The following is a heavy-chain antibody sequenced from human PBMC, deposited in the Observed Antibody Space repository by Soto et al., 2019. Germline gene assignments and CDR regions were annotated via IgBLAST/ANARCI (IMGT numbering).Heavy chain of an antibody. J-gene: IGHJ5*02. CDR2: IYYSGST. V-gene: IGHV4-59*01. CDR3: ARTPGRLAVLNWFDP. Sequence: SETLSLTCTVSGGSISSYYWSWTRQPPGKGLEWIGYIYYSGSTNYNPSLKSRATISVDTSKNQFSLKLSSVTAADTAVYYCARTPGRLAVLNWFDPWGQGTLVTVSS. CDR1: GGSISSYY.